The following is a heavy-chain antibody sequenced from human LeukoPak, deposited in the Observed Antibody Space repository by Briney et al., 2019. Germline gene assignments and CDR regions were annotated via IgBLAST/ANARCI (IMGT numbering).Heavy chain of an antibody. Sequence: GGSLRLSCAASGFTFSSYNMNWVRQAPGKGLEWVSSISTSSSYIYYADSVKGRFTISRDNAKNSLYLQMNSLRAGDTAVYYCARDRRDPVVGNDAFDIWGQGTMVTVSS. CDR2: ISTSSSYI. CDR3: ARDRRDPVVGNDAFDI. D-gene: IGHD1-26*01. V-gene: IGHV3-21*01. J-gene: IGHJ3*02. CDR1: GFTFSSYN.